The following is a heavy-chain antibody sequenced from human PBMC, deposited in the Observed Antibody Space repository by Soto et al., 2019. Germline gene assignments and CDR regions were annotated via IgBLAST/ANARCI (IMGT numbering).Heavy chain of an antibody. CDR2: IWYDGSNK. V-gene: IGHV3-33*01. Sequence: LRLSFAASGFTFSSYGMHWVRQAPGKGLEWVAVIWYDGSNKYYADSVKGRFTISRDNSKNTLYLQMNSLRAEDTAVYYCARDQRGYSRSRYVPDAFDSWGQGRMVT. D-gene: IGHD6-13*01. CDR1: GFTFSSYG. J-gene: IGHJ3*02. CDR3: ARDQRGYSRSRYVPDAFDS.